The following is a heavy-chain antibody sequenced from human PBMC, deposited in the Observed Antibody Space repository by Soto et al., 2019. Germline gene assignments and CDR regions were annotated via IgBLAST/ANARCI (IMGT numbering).Heavy chain of an antibody. V-gene: IGHV1-18*04. D-gene: IGHD3-10*01. CDR3: ARESTGSGSYFAGWFDP. J-gene: IGHJ5*02. Sequence: RASVKVSCKASGYTFTSYGISWVRQAPGQGLEWMGRISAYNGNTNYAQKLQGRVTMTTDTSTSTAYMELRSLRSDDTAVYYCARESTGSGSYFAGWFDPWGQGTLVTVSS. CDR1: GYTFTSYG. CDR2: ISAYNGNT.